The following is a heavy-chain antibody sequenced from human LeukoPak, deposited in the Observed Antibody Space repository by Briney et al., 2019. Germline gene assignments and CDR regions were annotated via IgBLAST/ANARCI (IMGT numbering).Heavy chain of an antibody. J-gene: IGHJ6*02. Sequence: PGGSLRLSCAASGFTFNDAWMNWVRQAPGKGLEWVGRIKSKVDGGTIDYAAPVKGRFTISRDDSINTLFLQMSSLETEDTAIYYCHTPMTIIPAGTDYYNYHGTDVWGQGTTVTVSS. CDR3: HTPMTIIPAGTDYYNYHGTDV. CDR1: GFTFNDAW. CDR2: IKSKVDGGTI. D-gene: IGHD6-13*01. V-gene: IGHV3-15*07.